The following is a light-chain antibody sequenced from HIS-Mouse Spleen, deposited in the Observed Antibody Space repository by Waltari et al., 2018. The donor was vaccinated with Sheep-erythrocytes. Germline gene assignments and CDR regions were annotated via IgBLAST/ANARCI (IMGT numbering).Light chain of an antibody. Sequence: QSALPQPAFVSGSPGQSITISCTGTSSYVGVYNFASWYQQHPGKAPKLMIYDVSNRPSGVSNRFSGSKSGNTASLTISGLQAEDEADYYCSSYTSSSTSWVFGGGTKLTVL. CDR1: SSYVGVYNF. CDR3: SSYTSSSTSWV. V-gene: IGLV2-14*03. CDR2: DVS. J-gene: IGLJ3*02.